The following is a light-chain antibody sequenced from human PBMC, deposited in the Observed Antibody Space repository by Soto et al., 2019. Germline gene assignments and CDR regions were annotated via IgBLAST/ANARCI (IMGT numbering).Light chain of an antibody. J-gene: IGKJ4*01. CDR1: QSINSS. V-gene: IGKV1-39*01. Sequence: DIQITQAPSSLSASVEDSVTITCRARQSINSSLNWYQQKPGQPPKLLIYAASSLQSWFPSRFSGTRSGTDFTLTISSLKPEDFASYSCQQSYSTPLTFGGGTNVQVK. CDR3: QQSYSTPLT. CDR2: AAS.